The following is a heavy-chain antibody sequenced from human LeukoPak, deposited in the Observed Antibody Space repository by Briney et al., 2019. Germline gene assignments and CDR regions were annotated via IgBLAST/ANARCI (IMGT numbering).Heavy chain of an antibody. CDR2: ISWNSARV. J-gene: IGHJ4*02. V-gene: IGHV3-9*01. CDR3: AKDICGSGSF. CDR1: GYRFEAYA. D-gene: IGHD3-10*01. Sequence: GRSLSLFCGACGYRFEAYAMHEAPQAPGKGLERGSRISWNSARVCYADSVKGRFTISRDNAKNSLYLQMDSLRAEDTAFYYCAKDICGSGSFWGQGTLVTVSS.